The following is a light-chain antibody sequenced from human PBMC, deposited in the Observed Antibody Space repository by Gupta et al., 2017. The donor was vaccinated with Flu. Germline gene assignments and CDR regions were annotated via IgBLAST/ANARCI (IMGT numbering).Light chain of an antibody. CDR1: RSVRSF. J-gene: IGKJ1*01. V-gene: IGKV3-15*01. Sequence: LATLSVSPGERATLFCRASRSVRSFLAWYQQKPGQAPRLLISDASTRATGIPARFSDGGSGTEFTLTISNLQSEDYAVYYCQQDNNWPCTFGQGTKVEIK. CDR2: DAS. CDR3: QQDNNWPCT.